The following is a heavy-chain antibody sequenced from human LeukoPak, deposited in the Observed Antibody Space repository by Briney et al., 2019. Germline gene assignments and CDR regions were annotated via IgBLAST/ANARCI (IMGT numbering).Heavy chain of an antibody. CDR3: AKETSSGNFVTIDC. D-gene: IGHD1-26*01. CDR1: GFTFSSYV. CDR2: ITGAGGGT. J-gene: IGHJ4*02. Sequence: PGGSLRLSWAASGFTFSSYVMSWVRQAPGKGLEWVSAITGAGGGTNYADSVKGRFTISRDNSKNTLYLQMNSLRAEDTAVYYCAKETSSGNFVTIDCWGQGTLVTVSS. V-gene: IGHV3-23*01.